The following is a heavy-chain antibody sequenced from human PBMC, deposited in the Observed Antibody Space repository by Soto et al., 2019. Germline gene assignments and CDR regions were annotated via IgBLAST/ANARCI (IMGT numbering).Heavy chain of an antibody. V-gene: IGHV3-48*01. CDR3: ARDNGGDWGVGAFDI. CDR2: ISSSSSTI. J-gene: IGHJ3*02. D-gene: IGHD2-21*02. Sequence: PGGSLRLSCAASGFTFSSYSMNWVRQAPGKGLEWVSYISSSSSTIYYAHSVKGRFTISRDNAKNLLYLEMNSLRAEDTAVYFCARDNGGDWGVGAFDIWGQGTMVTVSS. CDR1: GFTFSSYS.